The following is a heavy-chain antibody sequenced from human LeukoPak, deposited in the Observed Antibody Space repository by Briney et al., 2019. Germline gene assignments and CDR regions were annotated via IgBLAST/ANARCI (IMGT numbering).Heavy chain of an antibody. CDR2: IIPILGIT. CDR1: GGTFSSYA. CDR3: ARWRAVTEQFDY. J-gene: IGHJ4*02. Sequence: ASVKVSCKASGGTFSSYAISWVRQAPGQGLEWMGRIIPILGITNYAQKFQGRVTTTADKSTSTAYMELSSLRSEDTAVYYCARWRAVTEQFDYWGQGTLVTVSS. V-gene: IGHV1-69*04. D-gene: IGHD1-14*01.